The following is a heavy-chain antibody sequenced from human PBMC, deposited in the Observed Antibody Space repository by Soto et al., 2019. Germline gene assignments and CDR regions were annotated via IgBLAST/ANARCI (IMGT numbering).Heavy chain of an antibody. J-gene: IGHJ4*02. V-gene: IGHV3-23*01. CDR3: AKSLPGITMVRGVIIAPKFDY. CDR1: GFTFRRYA. Sequence: GGSLRLSCAASGFTFRRYAMSWVRQAPGKGLEDVLKISDSGGSTYYADSVKGRFTISRDNSKNTLYLQMNSLRAEDTAVYYCAKSLPGITMVRGVIIAPKFDYWGQGT. D-gene: IGHD3-10*01. CDR2: ISDSGGST.